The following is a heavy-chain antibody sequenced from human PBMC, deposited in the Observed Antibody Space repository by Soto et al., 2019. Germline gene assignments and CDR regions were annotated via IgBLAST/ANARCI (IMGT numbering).Heavy chain of an antibody. CDR3: AKGEIAAAPDV. V-gene: IGHV3-30*18. CDR1: GFTFSSYG. CDR2: ISYDGSNK. Sequence: GGSLRLSCAASGFTFSSYGMHWVRQAPGKGLEWVAVISYDGSNKYYADSVKGRFTIPRDNSKNTLYLQMNSLRAEDTAVYYCAKGEIAAAPDVWGQGTTVTVSS. D-gene: IGHD6-13*01. J-gene: IGHJ6*02.